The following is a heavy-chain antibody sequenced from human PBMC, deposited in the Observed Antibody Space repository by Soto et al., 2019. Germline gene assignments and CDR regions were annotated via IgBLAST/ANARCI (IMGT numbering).Heavy chain of an antibody. D-gene: IGHD5-12*01. CDR2: ISSSGKTK. J-gene: IGHJ4*02. Sequence: GGSLRLSCAASGFTFSSYEMNWVRQAPGKGLEWVSYISSSGKTKYYAESVKGRFSISRDNAKNSLYLQMNSLRAEDTAVYYCARDQEKYSGYDLGIDYWGQGTLVT. CDR1: GFTFSSYE. CDR3: ARDQEKYSGYDLGIDY. V-gene: IGHV3-48*03.